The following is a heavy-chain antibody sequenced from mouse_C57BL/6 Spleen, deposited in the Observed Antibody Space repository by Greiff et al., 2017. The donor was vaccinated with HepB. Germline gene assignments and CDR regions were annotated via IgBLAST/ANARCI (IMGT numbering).Heavy chain of an antibody. CDR2: IWSDGST. V-gene: IGHV2-6*03. J-gene: IGHJ4*01. D-gene: IGHD4-1*01. Sequence: VKVVESGPGLVAPSQSLSITCTVSGFSLTSYGVHWVRQPPGKGLEWLVVIWSDGSTTYNSALKSRLSISKDNSKSQVFLKMNSLQTDDTAMYYCARVSLTGREDYAMDYWGQGTSVTVSS. CDR3: ARVSLTGREDYAMDY. CDR1: GFSLTSYG.